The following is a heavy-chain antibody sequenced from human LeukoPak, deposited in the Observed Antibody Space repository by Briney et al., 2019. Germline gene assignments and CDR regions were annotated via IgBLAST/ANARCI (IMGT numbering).Heavy chain of an antibody. J-gene: IGHJ6*02. Sequence: GGSLRLSCAASGITFSTYAMNWVRQAPGKGLDWVSAISGSGGSTYYADSVKGRFTISRDNSKNTLYLQMNSLRAEDTAIYYCAKDPGYDYGDFIYGMDVWGQGTTVTVSS. CDR2: ISGSGGST. CDR1: GITFSTYA. D-gene: IGHD4-17*01. CDR3: AKDPGYDYGDFIYGMDV. V-gene: IGHV3-23*01.